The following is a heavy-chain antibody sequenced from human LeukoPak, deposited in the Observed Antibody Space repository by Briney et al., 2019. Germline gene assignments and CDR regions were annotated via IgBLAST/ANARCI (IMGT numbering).Heavy chain of an antibody. V-gene: IGHV3-66*01. CDR3: AREGYYGSGSFLGGLDY. CDR1: GFTVSSTY. CDR2: IYTGGNT. J-gene: IGHJ4*02. Sequence: SGGSLRLSCAASGFTVSSTYMSWVRQAPGKGLEWVSLIYTGGNTYYADSVKGRFTLSRDNSKNTVYLQMNSLRVEDTAMYHCAREGYYGSGSFLGGLDYWGQGTLVTVSS. D-gene: IGHD3-10*01.